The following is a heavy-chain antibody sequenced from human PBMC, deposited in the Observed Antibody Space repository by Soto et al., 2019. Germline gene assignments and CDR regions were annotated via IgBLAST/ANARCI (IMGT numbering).Heavy chain of an antibody. D-gene: IGHD2-2*01. CDR2: IYWDGEK. J-gene: IGHJ3*01. CDR3: AIFCVVPPIEVFDV. Sequence: QITLKESGPALVKPTQTLTLTCTFSGFSLSTSGVGVGWIRQPPGKALEWLALIYWDGEKRYSPSQKSRLAITTDASESPGVRTMSYLDPVDTATYLVAIFCVVPPIEVFDVWGQGTMVAVSS. V-gene: IGHV2-5*02. CDR1: GFSLSTSGVG.